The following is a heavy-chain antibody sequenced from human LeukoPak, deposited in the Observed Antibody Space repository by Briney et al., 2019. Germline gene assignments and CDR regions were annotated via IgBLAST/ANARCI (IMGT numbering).Heavy chain of an antibody. CDR3: ATGVIHSNDAFDI. D-gene: IGHD5-18*01. J-gene: IGHJ3*02. V-gene: IGHV3-15*01. CDR1: GFTFSKAW. Sequence: GGSLRLSCAASGFTFSKAWLSWVRQAPGKGLEWVGRITSKTDGGTADYDVSVKGRFTISRDDSKTTLYLQMNSLRTEDTAVYYCATGVIHSNDAFDIWGQGTIVTVSS. CDR2: ITSKTDGGTA.